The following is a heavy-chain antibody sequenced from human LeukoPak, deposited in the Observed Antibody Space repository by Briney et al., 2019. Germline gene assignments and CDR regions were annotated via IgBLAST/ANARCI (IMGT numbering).Heavy chain of an antibody. D-gene: IGHD3-10*01. Sequence: GGSLRLSCAVSGSTFSSYWMSWVRQAPGKGLEWVANMQPDGGEKYYVDSVKGRFTISRDNAKNSLYLQMNSLRAEDTAVYYCARETPYGSLTFDYWGQGTRVTVSS. V-gene: IGHV3-7*03. CDR1: GSTFSSYW. CDR2: MQPDGGEK. CDR3: ARETPYGSLTFDY. J-gene: IGHJ4*02.